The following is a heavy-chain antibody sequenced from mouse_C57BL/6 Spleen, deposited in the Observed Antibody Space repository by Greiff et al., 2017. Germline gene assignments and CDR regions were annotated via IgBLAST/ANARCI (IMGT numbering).Heavy chain of an antibody. CDR1: GYAFSSSW. CDR3: ARSPLYYYGSERYFDV. Sequence: QVQLQQSGPELVKPGASVKISCKASGYAFSSSWMNWVKQRPGKGLEWIGRIYPGDGDTNYNGKFKGKATLTADKSSSTAYMQLSSLTSEDSAVYFCARSPLYYYGSERYFDVWGTGTTVTVSS. J-gene: IGHJ1*03. D-gene: IGHD1-1*01. CDR2: IYPGDGDT. V-gene: IGHV1-82*01.